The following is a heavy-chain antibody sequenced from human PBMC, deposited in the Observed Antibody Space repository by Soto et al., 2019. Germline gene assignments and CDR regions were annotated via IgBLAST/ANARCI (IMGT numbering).Heavy chain of an antibody. CDR3: ASGRDSGYSRYFQH. CDR2: IYSGGST. Sequence: EVQLVESGGGLVQPGGSLRLSCAASGFTVSSNYMSWVRQAPGKGLEWVSVIYSGGSTYYADSVKGRFTISRDNSKNPLYLQMNSLRAEDTAVYYCASGRDSGYSRYFQHWGQGTLVTVSS. D-gene: IGHD3-22*01. J-gene: IGHJ1*01. V-gene: IGHV3-66*01. CDR1: GFTVSSNY.